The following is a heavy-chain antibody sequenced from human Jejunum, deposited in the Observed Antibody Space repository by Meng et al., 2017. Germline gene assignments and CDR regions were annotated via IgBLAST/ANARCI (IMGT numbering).Heavy chain of an antibody. J-gene: IGHJ4*02. CDR2: INPNSGGT. D-gene: IGHD6-19*01. V-gene: IGHV1-2*06. Sequence: ASVKVSCKASGYTFTDYHMHWVRQAPGQGLEWMGRINPNSGGTNYAQKFQGRVTVTRDTSISTVYMELTSLRSDDTAVYYCARDFFGIVVAGCPDYWGQGTRVTVSS. CDR3: ARDFFGIVVAGCPDY. CDR1: GYTFTDYH.